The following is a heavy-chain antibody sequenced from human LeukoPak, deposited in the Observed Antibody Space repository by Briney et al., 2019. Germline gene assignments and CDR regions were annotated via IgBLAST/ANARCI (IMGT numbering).Heavy chain of an antibody. CDR3: ARDRVRGNSNPYFDY. V-gene: IGHV4-61*01. CDR2: IYYSGST. CDR1: GGSVNSGTYY. J-gene: IGHJ4*02. D-gene: IGHD4-11*01. Sequence: SETLSLTCTVSGGSVNSGTYYWNWIRQPPGKGLEWIGYIYYSGSTNYNPSLKSRVTISVDTSKNQFSLKLSSVTAADTAVYYCARDRVRGNSNPYFDYWDQGTLVTVSS.